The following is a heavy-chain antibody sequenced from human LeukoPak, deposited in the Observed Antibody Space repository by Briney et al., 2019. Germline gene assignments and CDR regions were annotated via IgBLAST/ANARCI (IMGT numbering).Heavy chain of an antibody. J-gene: IGHJ6*03. CDR3: ARGQDDFWSGTVAYYYYSYYMDV. D-gene: IGHD3-3*01. CDR1: RFTFSSYG. Sequence: GGSLRLSCAASRFTFSSYGMHWVRQAPGKGLEWVAFIRFDGSYNYYADSVKGRFTISRDNSKDTLYLQMNSLRAEDTAVYYCARGQDDFWSGTVAYYYYSYYMDVWGKGTTVTVSS. CDR2: IRFDGSYN. V-gene: IGHV3-30*02.